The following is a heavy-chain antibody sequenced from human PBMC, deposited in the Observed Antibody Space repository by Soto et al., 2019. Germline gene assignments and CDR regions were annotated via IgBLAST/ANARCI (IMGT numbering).Heavy chain of an antibody. Sequence: PSETLSLTCTVSGGSISSSSYYWGWIRQPPGKGLEWIGSIYYSGSTYYNPSLKSRVTISVDTSKNQFSLKLSSVNAADTAVYYCARPRRGSSSAGYDYWGQGTLVTVSS. CDR2: IYYSGST. CDR3: ARPRRGSSSAGYDY. CDR1: GGSISSSSYY. V-gene: IGHV4-39*01. D-gene: IGHD6-6*01. J-gene: IGHJ4*02.